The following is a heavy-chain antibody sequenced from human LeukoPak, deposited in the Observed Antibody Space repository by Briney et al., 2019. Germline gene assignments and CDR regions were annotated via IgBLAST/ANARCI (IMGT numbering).Heavy chain of an antibody. V-gene: IGHV3-23*01. CDR2: FCGSGGST. J-gene: IGHJ4*02. Sequence: GGPLRLSCAAPGFTFSSYAMSWVRQAPGEGLELVSAFCGSGGSTYYAGSVKGRFTISRDNSKNSLYRQMNSLRAEATAVYYCAKSGGVVVPAALGSRKLYYFDYWGQGTLVTVSS. CDR1: GFTFSSYA. D-gene: IGHD2-2*01. CDR3: AKSGGVVVPAALGSRKLYYFDY.